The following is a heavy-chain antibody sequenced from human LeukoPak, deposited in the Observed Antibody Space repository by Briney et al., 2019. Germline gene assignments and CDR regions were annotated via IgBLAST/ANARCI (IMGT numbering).Heavy chain of an antibody. Sequence: ASVKVSCKASGYTFTDYYVHWVRQAPGQGLEWMGLINPNDGYTNFAPEFQDRVTMTRDTSITTAYMKLSSLRSDDTAVYYCARDRPHNWFDPWGQGTLVTVSS. CDR1: GYTFTDYY. CDR3: ARDRPHNWFDP. CDR2: INPNDGYT. J-gene: IGHJ5*02. V-gene: IGHV1-2*02.